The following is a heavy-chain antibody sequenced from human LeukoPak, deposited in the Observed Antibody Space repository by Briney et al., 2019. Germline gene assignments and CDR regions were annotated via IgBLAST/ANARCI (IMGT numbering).Heavy chain of an antibody. J-gene: IGHJ4*02. CDR3: ARDAEGRRYSPQDY. CDR1: AFTFSSYW. D-gene: IGHD5-18*01. CDR2: INTDGSST. Sequence: GGSLRLSCAASAFTFSSYWMHWVRQAPGKGLVWVSRINTDGSSTNSADSVKGRFTISRDNAKNTLYLQMNSLRAEDTAVYYCARDAEGRRYSPQDYWGQGTLVTVSS. V-gene: IGHV3-74*01.